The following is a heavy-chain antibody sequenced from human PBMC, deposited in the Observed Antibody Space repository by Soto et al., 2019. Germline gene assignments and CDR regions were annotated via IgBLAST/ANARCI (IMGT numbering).Heavy chain of an antibody. D-gene: IGHD3-3*01. CDR3: ARGGGITIFGVVIGP. V-gene: IGHV4-34*01. CDR2: INHSGST. Sequence: LETMSLTCAVEGGSCSGYYGSWIRQPPGKGLEWIGEINHSGSTNYNPSLKSRVTISVDTSKNQFSLKLSSVTAADTAVYYCARGGGITIFGVVIGPWGQGTLVTVSS. J-gene: IGHJ4*02. CDR1: GGSCSGYY.